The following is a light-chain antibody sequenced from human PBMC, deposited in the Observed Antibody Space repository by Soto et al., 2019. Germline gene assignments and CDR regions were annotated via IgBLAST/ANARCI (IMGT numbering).Light chain of an antibody. CDR1: QSISDT. Sequence: EVVMTQSPATLSVSPGEGATLCCRASQSISDTLAWYQQKPGQAPRLLIYGASTRATGVPARFSGSGSGTEFTLTISSLQSEDFAVYYCQQYNVWPPWTFGQGTKVDIK. J-gene: IGKJ1*01. CDR3: QQYNVWPPWT. CDR2: GAS. V-gene: IGKV3-15*01.